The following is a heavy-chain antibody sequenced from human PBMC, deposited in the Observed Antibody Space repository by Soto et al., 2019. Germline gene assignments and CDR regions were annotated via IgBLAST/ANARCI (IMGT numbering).Heavy chain of an antibody. CDR2: IIPIFGTA. CDR1: GGTFSSYA. J-gene: IGHJ4*02. Sequence: SVKVSCKASGGTFSSYAISWVRQAPGQGLEWMGGIIPIFGTANYAQKFQGRVTITADESTSTAYMELSSLRSEDTAVYYCATYCSSTSCYERGPLDYWGQGTLVTVSS. V-gene: IGHV1-69*13. CDR3: ATYCSSTSCYERGPLDY. D-gene: IGHD2-2*01.